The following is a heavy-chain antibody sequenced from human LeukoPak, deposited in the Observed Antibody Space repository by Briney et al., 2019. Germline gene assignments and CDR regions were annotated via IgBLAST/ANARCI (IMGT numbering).Heavy chain of an antibody. CDR3: TGCSSTSWLVNWFDP. V-gene: IGHV3-9*01. CDR1: GFTFDDYA. Sequence: GGSLRLSCAASGFTFDDYAMHWVRQAPGKGLEWVSGISWNSGSIGYADSVKGRFTISRDNAKNSLYLQMNSLRAEDTAVYYCTGCSSTSWLVNWFDPWGQGTLVTVSS. D-gene: IGHD2-2*01. J-gene: IGHJ5*02. CDR2: ISWNSGSI.